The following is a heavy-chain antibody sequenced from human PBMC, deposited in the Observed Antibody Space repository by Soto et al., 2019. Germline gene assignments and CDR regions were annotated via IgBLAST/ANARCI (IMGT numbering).Heavy chain of an antibody. CDR3: ARQGSSAVYYYYGTDV. Sequence: PGESLKISCKGSGYSFTSYWIGWVRQMPGKGLEWMGIIYPGDSDTRYSPSFQGQVTISADKSISTAYLQWSSLKASDTAMYYCARQGSSAVYYYYGTDVWGQGTTVSDSS. J-gene: IGHJ6*02. D-gene: IGHD6-6*01. CDR1: GYSFTSYW. CDR2: IYPGDSDT. V-gene: IGHV5-51*01.